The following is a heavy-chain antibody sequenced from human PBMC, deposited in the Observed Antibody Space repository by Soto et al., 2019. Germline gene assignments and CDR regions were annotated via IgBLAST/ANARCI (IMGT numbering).Heavy chain of an antibody. V-gene: IGHV4-34*01. CDR1: GGSFSGYY. Sequence: SETLSLTCAVYGGSFSGYYWSWIRQPPGKGLEWIGEINHSGSTNYNPSLKSRVTISVDTSKNQFSLKLSSVNAAETAVNYCARGDSIVVVTAIKRPFDYWGQGTLVTVSS. D-gene: IGHD2-21*02. CDR2: INHSGST. CDR3: ARGDSIVVVTAIKRPFDY. J-gene: IGHJ4*02.